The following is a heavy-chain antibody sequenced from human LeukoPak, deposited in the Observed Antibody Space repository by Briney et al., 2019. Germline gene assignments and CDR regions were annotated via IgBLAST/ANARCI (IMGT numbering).Heavy chain of an antibody. J-gene: IGHJ3*02. CDR1: GFTFSSYA. CDR2: ISGSCGST. CDR3: AKDYGQWLVQEAFDI. V-gene: IGHV3-23*01. Sequence: GGSLRLSCAASGFTFSSYAMSWVHQAPGKGLEWVSAISGSCGSTYYADSVKGRFTISRDNSKTALYLQMNSLRAEDTAVYYCAKDYGQWLVQEAFDIWGQGTMVTVSS. D-gene: IGHD6-19*01.